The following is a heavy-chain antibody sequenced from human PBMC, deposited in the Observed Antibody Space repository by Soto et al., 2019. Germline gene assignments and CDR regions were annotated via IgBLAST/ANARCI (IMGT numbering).Heavy chain of an antibody. CDR3: ARGTYYYDSSGYYCFNY. Sequence: SVKVSCKASGGTFSSYAISWLRQAPGQGLEWMGGIIPIFGTANYAQKFQGRVTITADESTSTAYMELSSLRSEDTAVYYCARGTYYYDSSGYYCFNYWGQGTLVTVSS. J-gene: IGHJ4*02. V-gene: IGHV1-69*13. D-gene: IGHD3-22*01. CDR2: IIPIFGTA. CDR1: GGTFSSYA.